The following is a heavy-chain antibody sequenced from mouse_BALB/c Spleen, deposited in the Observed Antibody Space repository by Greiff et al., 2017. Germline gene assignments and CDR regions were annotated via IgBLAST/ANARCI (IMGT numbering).Heavy chain of an antibody. V-gene: IGHV5-9*03. J-gene: IGHJ2*01. Sequence: EVKLVESGGGLVKPGGSLKLSCAASGFTFSSYTMSWVRQTPEKRLEWVATISSGGGNTYYPDSVKGRFTISRDNAKNNLYLQMSSLRSEDTALYYCARSYYSTPYFDYWGQGTTLTVSS. D-gene: IGHD1-1*01. CDR3: ARSYYSTPYFDY. CDR1: GFTFSSYT. CDR2: ISSGGGNT.